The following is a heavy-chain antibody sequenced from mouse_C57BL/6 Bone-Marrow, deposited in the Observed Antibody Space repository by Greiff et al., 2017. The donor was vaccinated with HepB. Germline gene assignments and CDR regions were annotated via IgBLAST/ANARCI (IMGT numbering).Heavy chain of an antibody. J-gene: IGHJ2*01. D-gene: IGHD1-1*01. CDR3: TRVGSSLGYFDY. Sequence: EVQGVESGAGLVKPGGSLKLSCAASGFTFSSYAMSWVRQTPEKRLEWVAYISSGGDYIYYADTVKGRFTISRDNARNTLYLQMSSLKSEDTAMYYCTRVGSSLGYFDYWGQGTTLTVSS. CDR2: ISSGGDYI. V-gene: IGHV5-9-1*02. CDR1: GFTFSSYA.